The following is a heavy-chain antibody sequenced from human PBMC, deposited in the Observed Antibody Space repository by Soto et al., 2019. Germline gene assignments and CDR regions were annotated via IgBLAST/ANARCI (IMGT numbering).Heavy chain of an antibody. D-gene: IGHD3-3*01. J-gene: IGHJ4*02. V-gene: IGHV3-9*01. CDR1: GFIFEDYA. CDR2: ISWNSGNI. Sequence: EVHLVESGGGLVQPGRSLRLSCAASGFIFEDYAMHWVRQVPGKGLEWVSSISWNSGNIVYADSVKGRFTVSRDSANNPLYLQMNSLGTEDTALYYCAKGAVTSIFGYFDFCGQGTLVTVSS. CDR3: AKGAVTSIFGYFDF.